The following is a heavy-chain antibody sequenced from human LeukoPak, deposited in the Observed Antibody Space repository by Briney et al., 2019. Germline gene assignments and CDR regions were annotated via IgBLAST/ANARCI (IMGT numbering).Heavy chain of an antibody. J-gene: IGHJ4*02. V-gene: IGHV3-48*03. D-gene: IGHD6-19*01. CDR2: ISSSGSTI. CDR3: ARDLYGGSGY. CDR1: GFTFSSYE. Sequence: GGSLRLSCAASGFTFSSYEMNWVRPAPGKGLEWVSYISSSGSTIYYADSVKGRFTISRDNAKNSLYLQMNSLRAEDTAVYYCARDLYGGSGYWGQGTLVTVSS.